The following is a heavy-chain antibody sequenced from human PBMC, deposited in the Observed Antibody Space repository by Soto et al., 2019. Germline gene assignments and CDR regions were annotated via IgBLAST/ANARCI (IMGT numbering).Heavy chain of an antibody. Sequence: RLSCAGSGFTLSDHYIDWVRQAPGKGLEWVGRSRDKARGYSTAYAASVKGRFTTSRDESKNSVYLQMNSLKTEDTAVYYCTAMAGIDYWGQGTLVTVSS. CDR1: GFTLSDHY. CDR2: SRDKARGYST. V-gene: IGHV3-72*01. CDR3: TAMAGIDY. D-gene: IGHD6-19*01. J-gene: IGHJ4*02.